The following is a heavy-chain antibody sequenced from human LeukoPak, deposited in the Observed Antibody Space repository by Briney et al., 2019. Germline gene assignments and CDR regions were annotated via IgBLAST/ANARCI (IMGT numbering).Heavy chain of an antibody. CDR2: IYYRGST. V-gene: IGHV4-59*01. Sequence: SETLSLTCTVSSGSFNFYYWSWIRQTPGKGLEWIGYIYYRGSTNYNPSLKSRATISVDTPKNQFSLNLSSVTAADTAIYYCARTTGNYGYYFDYWGQGAQVTVSS. CDR1: SGSFNFYY. D-gene: IGHD1-7*01. CDR3: ARTTGNYGYYFDY. J-gene: IGHJ4*02.